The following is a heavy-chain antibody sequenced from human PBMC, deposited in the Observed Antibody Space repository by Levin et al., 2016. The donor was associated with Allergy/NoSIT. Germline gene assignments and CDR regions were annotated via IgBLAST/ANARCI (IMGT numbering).Heavy chain of an antibody. V-gene: IGHV5-51*01. D-gene: IGHD3-22*01. CDR2: IYPGDSDT. Sequence: KVSCKGSGYSFTSYWIGWVRQMPGKGLEWMGIIYPGDSDTRYSPSFQGQVTISADKSISTAYLQWSSLKASDTAMYYCARGDYYDSSGYRFYYYGMDVWGQGTTVTVSS. CDR1: GYSFTSYW. J-gene: IGHJ6*02. CDR3: ARGDYYDSSGYRFYYYGMDV.